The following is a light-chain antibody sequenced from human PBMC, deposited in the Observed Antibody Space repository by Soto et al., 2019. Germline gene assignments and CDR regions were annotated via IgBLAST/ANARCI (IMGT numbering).Light chain of an antibody. J-gene: IGKJ2*01. V-gene: IGKV1-8*01. CDR1: QGISSY. Sequence: AIRMTQSPSSLSASTGDRVTITCRASQGISSYLAWYQQKPGKAPKLLIYAASTLQSGVPSRFSGSGSGTDFTLTITCMQSEDFANYYWQQYYSYPYTFGQGTRVDIK. CDR2: AAS. CDR3: QQYYSYPYT.